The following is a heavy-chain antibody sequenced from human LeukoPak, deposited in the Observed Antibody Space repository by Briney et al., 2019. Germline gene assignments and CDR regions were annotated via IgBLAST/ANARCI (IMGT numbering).Heavy chain of an antibody. CDR3: ARGLHLRYYDRSGYFDY. V-gene: IGHV1-46*01. CDR2: INPSGGST. Sequence: ASVKVSCKASGYTFTSYYMHWVRQAPGQGLEWMGIINPSGGSTSYAQKFQGRVTMTRDTSTSTVYMELSSLRSEDTAVYYCARGLHLRYYDRSGYFDYWGQGTLVTVSS. J-gene: IGHJ4*02. D-gene: IGHD3-22*01. CDR1: GYTFTSYY.